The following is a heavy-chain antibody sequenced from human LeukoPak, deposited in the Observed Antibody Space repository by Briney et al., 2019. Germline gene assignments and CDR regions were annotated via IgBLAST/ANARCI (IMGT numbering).Heavy chain of an antibody. CDR3: ARVCYDFWSGSCTQDGMDV. J-gene: IGHJ6*02. CDR1: GYTFTSYG. V-gene: IGHV1-18*01. D-gene: IGHD3-3*01. CDR2: ISAYNGNT. Sequence: ASVKVSCKASGYTFTSYGISWVRQAPGQGLEWMGWISAYNGNTNYAQKLQGRVTMTTDTSTRTAYMELRSLRSDDTAVYYCARVCYDFWSGSCTQDGMDVWGQGTTVTVSS.